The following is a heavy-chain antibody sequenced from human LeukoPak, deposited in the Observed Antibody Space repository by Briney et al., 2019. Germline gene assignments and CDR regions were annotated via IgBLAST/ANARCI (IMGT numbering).Heavy chain of an antibody. J-gene: IGHJ6*02. CDR1: GFTFSSYW. Sequence: GGSLRLSCAAPGFTFSSYWMHWVRHAPGKGLVCVSRINTDGSSTIYADSVKGRFTISRDNAKNTLYLQMNSLRAEDTAVYYCARDLRDELPPYYYSGMDVWGQGTTVTVSS. CDR2: INTDGSST. D-gene: IGHD2-15*01. V-gene: IGHV3-74*01. CDR3: ARDLRDELPPYYYSGMDV.